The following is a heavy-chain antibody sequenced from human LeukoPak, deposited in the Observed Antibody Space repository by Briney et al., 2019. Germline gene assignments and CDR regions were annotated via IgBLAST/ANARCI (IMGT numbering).Heavy chain of an antibody. CDR1: GFTFSSFA. CDR3: AKEYDSGGYGANFDY. V-gene: IGHV3-23*01. D-gene: IGHD3-10*01. Sequence: PGGSLRLSCAASGFTFSSFAMTWVRQAPGKGLEWVSGFDGNGPNTYYADSVKGRFTISRDNSRNTMYLQMDSLRAEDTAVYYCAKEYDSGGYGANFDYWGQGTLVTVSS. J-gene: IGHJ4*02. CDR2: FDGNGPNT.